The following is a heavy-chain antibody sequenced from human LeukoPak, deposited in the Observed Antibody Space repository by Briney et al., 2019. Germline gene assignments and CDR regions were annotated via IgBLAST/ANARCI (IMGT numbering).Heavy chain of an antibody. D-gene: IGHD5-18*01. V-gene: IGHV4-59*04. CDR3: ASYGPPFDY. CDR1: GGSISSYY. J-gene: IGHJ4*02. CDR2: IYYSGST. Sequence: SETLSLTCTVSGGSISSYYWNWIRQSPGKGLEWIATIYYSGSTYYNPSLKSRVTIAIDTSKNQFSLKLSSVTAADTAVYYCASYGPPFDYWGQGTLVTVSS.